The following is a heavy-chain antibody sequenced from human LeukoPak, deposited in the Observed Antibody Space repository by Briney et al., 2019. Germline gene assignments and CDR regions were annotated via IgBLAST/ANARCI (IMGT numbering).Heavy chain of an antibody. CDR1: GGTFSSYA. V-gene: IGHV1-69*01. Sequence: GSSVKVSCKASGGTFSSYAISWVRQAPGQGLEWMGGIIPIFGTANYAQKFQGRVTITADESTSTAYMELSSLRSEDTAVYYCASQVGAIAHYYFDYWGQGTLVTVSS. CDR3: ASQVGAIAHYYFDY. CDR2: IIPIFGTA. D-gene: IGHD1-26*01. J-gene: IGHJ4*02.